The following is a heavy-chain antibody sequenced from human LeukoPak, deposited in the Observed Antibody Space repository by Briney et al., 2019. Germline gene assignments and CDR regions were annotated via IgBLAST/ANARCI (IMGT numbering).Heavy chain of an antibody. V-gene: IGHV3-48*03. Sequence: PGGSLRLSCAASGFTFSSYEMNWVRQAPGKGLEWVSYISSSGSTIYYADSVKGRFTISRDNSKNTLYLQMNSLRAEDTAVYYCARGVDCSSTSCTYYYYYYMDVWGKGTTVTVSS. CDR1: GFTFSSYE. CDR3: ARGVDCSSTSCTYYYYYYMDV. D-gene: IGHD2-2*01. CDR2: ISSSGSTI. J-gene: IGHJ6*03.